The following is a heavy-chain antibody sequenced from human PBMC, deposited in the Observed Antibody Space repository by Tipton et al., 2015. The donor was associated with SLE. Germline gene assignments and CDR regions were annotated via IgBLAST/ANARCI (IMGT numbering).Heavy chain of an antibody. CDR3: ATVSNSDNGA. CDR1: GFAFSTYA. Sequence: SLRLSCVASGFAFSTYALTWVRQAPGKGLEWGSSISANGGTTFYGDSVKGRFTIFRDNTKNTLYLQMNSLTTDDTAVYYCATVSNSDNGAWGQGTLVTVSS. J-gene: IGHJ4*02. V-gene: IGHV3-23*01. D-gene: IGHD2-8*01. CDR2: ISANGGTT.